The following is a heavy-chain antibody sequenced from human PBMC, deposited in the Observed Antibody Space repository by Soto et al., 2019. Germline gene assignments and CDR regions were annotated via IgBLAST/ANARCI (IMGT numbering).Heavy chain of an antibody. V-gene: IGHV1-69*13. D-gene: IGHD3-3*01. CDR2: IIPKFGTT. CDR1: GGTFSSYD. CDR3: ARGLRRSHYYSDYYGMDV. Sequence: ASVKVSCKASGGTFSSYDTSWVRQAPGQGLEWMGGIIPKFGTTNYAQKFQGRVTITADESTSTAYVDLSSLRSEDTAVYYCARGLRRSHYYSDYYGMDVWGQGTMVTVSS. J-gene: IGHJ6*02.